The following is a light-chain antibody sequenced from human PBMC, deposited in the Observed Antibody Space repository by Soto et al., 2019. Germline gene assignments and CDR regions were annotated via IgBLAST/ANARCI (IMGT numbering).Light chain of an antibody. CDR3: QTWGTGYVV. V-gene: IGLV4-69*01. CDR2: VNSGGSH. J-gene: IGLJ2*01. CDR1: SGHSNYD. Sequence: QLVLTQSPSASASLGASVKLTCTLSSGHSNYDIAWHQQQPDKGPRFLMTVNSGGSHNKGDGIPDRFSGSSSGAERYLTISSLQSEDEADYYCQTWGTGYVVFGGGTKLTVL.